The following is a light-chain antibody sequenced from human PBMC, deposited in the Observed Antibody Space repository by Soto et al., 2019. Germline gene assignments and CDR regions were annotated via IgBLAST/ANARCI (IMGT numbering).Light chain of an antibody. V-gene: IGLV2-14*03. CDR2: VVS. CDR1: SSDIGGLYNY. CDR3: SAYSSGATHVV. J-gene: IGLJ2*01. Sequence: QSALTQPASVSGSPGQSITISCSGTSSDIGGLYNYVSWYQQHPGKAPKLLIYVVSDRPSGVSDRFSGSKSGNTASLTISGLQAEDEADYFCSAYSSGATHVVFGGGTKLTVL.